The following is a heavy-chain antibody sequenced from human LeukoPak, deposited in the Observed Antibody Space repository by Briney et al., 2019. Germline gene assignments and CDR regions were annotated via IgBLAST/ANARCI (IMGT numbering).Heavy chain of an antibody. CDR2: ISSSSSYI. V-gene: IGHV3-21*01. CDR3: ARDWAYSGSSGFDY. J-gene: IGHJ4*02. CDR1: GFTFSSYS. Sequence: GGSLRLSCAASGFTFSSYSMNWVRQAPGKGLEWVSSISSSSSYIYYADSVKGRFTISRDNAKNSLYLQMNSLRAEDTAVYYCARDWAYSGSSGFDYWGRGTLVTVSS. D-gene: IGHD1-26*01.